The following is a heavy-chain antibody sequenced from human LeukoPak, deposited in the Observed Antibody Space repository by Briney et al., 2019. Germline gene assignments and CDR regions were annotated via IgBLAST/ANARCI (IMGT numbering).Heavy chain of an antibody. D-gene: IGHD6-13*01. J-gene: IGHJ6*02. Sequence: HPGGSLRLSCSASGFTFSSYGMHWVRQAPGKGLEWVAVISYDGSNKYYADSVKGRFTISRDNSKNTLYLQMNSLRAEDTAVYYCAKDLSRAGRSSSWYYYYGMDVWGQGTTVTVSS. CDR2: ISYDGSNK. CDR3: AKDLSRAGRSSSWYYYYGMDV. V-gene: IGHV3-30*18. CDR1: GFTFSSYG.